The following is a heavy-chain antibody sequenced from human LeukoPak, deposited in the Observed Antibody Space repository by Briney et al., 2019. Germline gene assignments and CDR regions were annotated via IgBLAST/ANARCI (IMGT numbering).Heavy chain of an antibody. V-gene: IGHV4-31*03. Sequence: SETLSLTCTVSGASISSGGYYWSWIRQNPGKGLEWIGYIYYSGSTYYNPSLKSRLTISVDTSKNQFSLKLSSVTAADTAVYYCARGQDMVNWFDPWGQGTLVTVSS. J-gene: IGHJ5*02. CDR2: IYYSGST. D-gene: IGHD2-15*01. CDR1: GASISSGGYY. CDR3: ARGQDMVNWFDP.